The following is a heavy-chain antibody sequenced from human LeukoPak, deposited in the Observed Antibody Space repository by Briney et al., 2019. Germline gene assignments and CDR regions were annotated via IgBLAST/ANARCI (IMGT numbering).Heavy chain of an antibody. V-gene: IGHV3-7*01. CDR1: GFTFSSYW. D-gene: IGHD1-26*01. CDR3: ARGGELLRPADY. CDR2: MNQDGSEK. Sequence: GGSLRLSCAASGFTFSSYWMSWVRQAPGKGLEWVANMNQDGSEKYYVDSVKGRFTISRDNAKNSLYLQMNNLRAEDRAVYYCARGGELLRPADYWGQGTLVTVSS. J-gene: IGHJ4*02.